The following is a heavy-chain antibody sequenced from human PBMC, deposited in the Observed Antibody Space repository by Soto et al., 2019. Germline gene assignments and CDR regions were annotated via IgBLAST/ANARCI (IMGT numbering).Heavy chain of an antibody. CDR3: AGDIRGRGYRFDY. V-gene: IGHV4-59*08. Sequence: PSETLSLTCTVSGGSISSYYWSWIRQHPGKGLEWIGYIYYSGSTNYNPSLKSRVTISVDTSKNQFSLKLTRVSAADTAVYYCAGDIRGRGYRFDYWGQGTLVTVSS. D-gene: IGHD3-10*01. CDR1: GGSISSYY. CDR2: IYYSGST. J-gene: IGHJ4*02.